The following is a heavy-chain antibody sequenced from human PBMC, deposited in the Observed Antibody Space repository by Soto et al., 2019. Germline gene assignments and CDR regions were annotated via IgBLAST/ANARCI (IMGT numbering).Heavy chain of an antibody. Sequence: SVKVSCKASGGTFSSYAISWVRQAPGQGLEWMGGIIPIFGTANYAQKFQGRVTITADESTSTAYMELSSLRSEDTAVYYCAREGGWDCSGGICYPRGYYYYCMDFWGQGTMVSVFS. V-gene: IGHV1-69*13. CDR1: GGTFSSYA. D-gene: IGHD2-15*01. CDR3: AREGGWDCSGGICYPRGYYYYCMDF. CDR2: IIPIFGTA. J-gene: IGHJ6*02.